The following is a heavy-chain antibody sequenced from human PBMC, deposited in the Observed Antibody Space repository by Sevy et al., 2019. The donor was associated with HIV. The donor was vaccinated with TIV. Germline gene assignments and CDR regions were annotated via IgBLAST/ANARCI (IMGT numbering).Heavy chain of an antibody. CDR3: AKDFAYYDSSGYYPLYYGMDV. CDR2: ISYDGSNK. V-gene: IGHV3-30*18. J-gene: IGHJ6*02. CDR1: GFTFSSYG. Sequence: GGSLRLSCAASGFTFSSYGMHWVRQAPGKGLEWVAVISYDGSNKYYADTVKGRFTISRDNSKNTLYLQMNSLRAEDTAVYYCAKDFAYYDSSGYYPLYYGMDVWGHGTTVTVSS. D-gene: IGHD3-22*01.